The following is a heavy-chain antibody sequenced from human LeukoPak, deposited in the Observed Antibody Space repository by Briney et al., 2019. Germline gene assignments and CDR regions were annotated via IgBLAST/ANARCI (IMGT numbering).Heavy chain of an antibody. J-gene: IGHJ6*03. D-gene: IGHD6-13*01. CDR3: ARDPYSGSYVDYYYYYYMDV. CDR1: EFTFSSYE. Sequence: GGSLRLSCAASEFTFSSYEMNWVRQAPGKGLEWVSYISRGGNTIYYADSVKGRFTISRDNAKNSLYLQMNSLRAEDTAVYYCARDPYSGSYVDYYYYYYMDVWGKGTTVTISS. CDR2: ISRGGNTI. V-gene: IGHV3-48*03.